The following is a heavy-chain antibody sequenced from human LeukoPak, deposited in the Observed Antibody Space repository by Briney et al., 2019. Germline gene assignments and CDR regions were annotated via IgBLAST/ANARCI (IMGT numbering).Heavy chain of an antibody. V-gene: IGHV4-34*01. CDR2: INDGGST. Sequence: SETLSLTCAVSYGSFTGYYWSWIRQPPGKGLEWIGEINDGGSTNYSPSLKSRVTISLDTSNNQLSLKVRSVTAADTAVYYCARAFGYYYYYMDVWGKGTTVTVSS. CDR1: YGSFTGYY. J-gene: IGHJ6*03. CDR3: ARAFGYYYYYMDV. D-gene: IGHD3-3*01.